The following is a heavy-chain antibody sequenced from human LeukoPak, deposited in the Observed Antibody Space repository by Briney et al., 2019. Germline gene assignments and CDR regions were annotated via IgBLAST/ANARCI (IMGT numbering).Heavy chain of an antibody. Sequence: GAPVKGSCKVSGYTLTELSMHWVRQAPGKGLEWMGGFDPEDGETIYAQKFQGRVTMTEDTSTDTAYMELSSLRSEDTAVYYCATTSVAGLIVVVNEAFDIWGQGTMVTVSS. J-gene: IGHJ3*02. CDR1: GYTLTELS. CDR3: ATTSVAGLIVVVNEAFDI. V-gene: IGHV1-24*01. CDR2: FDPEDGET. D-gene: IGHD3-22*01.